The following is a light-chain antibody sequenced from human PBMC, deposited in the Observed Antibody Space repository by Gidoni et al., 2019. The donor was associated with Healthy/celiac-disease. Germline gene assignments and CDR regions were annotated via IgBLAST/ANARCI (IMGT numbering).Light chain of an antibody. Sequence: QSALTQPAPVSGSPGQSITISCTGTSSDVGSYNLVSWYQQHPDKAPKLMIYEVSKRPSGVSNRFSGSKSGNTASLTISGLQAEDEADYYCCSYAGSSTSLVVFGGGTKLTVL. CDR1: SSDVGSYNL. CDR3: CSYAGSSTSLVV. J-gene: IGLJ2*01. CDR2: EVS. V-gene: IGLV2-23*02.